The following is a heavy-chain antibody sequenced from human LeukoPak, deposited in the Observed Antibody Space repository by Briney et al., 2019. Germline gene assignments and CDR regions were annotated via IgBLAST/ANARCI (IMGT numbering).Heavy chain of an antibody. CDR2: ISWNSGSI. J-gene: IGHJ3*02. D-gene: IGHD6-6*01. Sequence: GGSLRLPCAASGFTFDDYAMHWVRQAPGKGLEWVSGISWNSGSIGYADPVKGRFTISRDNAKNSLYLQMNSLRAEDTALYYCAKDVADAARPSDAFDIWGQGTMVTVSS. V-gene: IGHV3-9*01. CDR1: GFTFDDYA. CDR3: AKDVADAARPSDAFDI.